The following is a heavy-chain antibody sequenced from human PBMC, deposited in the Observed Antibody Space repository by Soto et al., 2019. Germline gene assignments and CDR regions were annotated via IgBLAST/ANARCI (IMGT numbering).Heavy chain of an antibody. Sequence: SETLSLTCTVSGGSISSSSYYWGWIRQPPGKGLEWIGSIYYSGSTYYNPSLKSRVTISVDTSKNQFSLKLSSVTAADTAVYYCAGRVGDYDYVWGSYHPFDYWGQGTLVPVSS. D-gene: IGHD3-16*02. J-gene: IGHJ4*02. CDR1: GGSISSSSYY. V-gene: IGHV4-39*01. CDR2: IYYSGST. CDR3: AGRVGDYDYVWGSYHPFDY.